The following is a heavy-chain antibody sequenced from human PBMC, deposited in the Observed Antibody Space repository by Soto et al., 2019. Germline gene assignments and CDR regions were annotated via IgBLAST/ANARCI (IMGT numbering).Heavy chain of an antibody. D-gene: IGHD5-18*01. CDR3: ATSGYSYGFDY. CDR2: INHSGST. J-gene: IGHJ4*02. Sequence: SETLSLTCAVYGGSFSGYYWSWIRQPPGKGLEWIGEINHSGSTNYNPSLKSRVTISVDTSKNQFSLKLSSVTAADTAVYYCATSGYSYGFDYWGQGTLVT. V-gene: IGHV4-34*01. CDR1: GGSFSGYY.